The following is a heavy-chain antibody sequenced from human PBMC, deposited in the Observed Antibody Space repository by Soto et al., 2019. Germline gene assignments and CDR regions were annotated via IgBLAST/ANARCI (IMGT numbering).Heavy chain of an antibody. CDR3: ARGVDHYYYYYMDV. Sequence: SVKVSCKASGGTFSSYTSSWVRQATRQGLEWMGRIIPILGIANYAQKFQGRVTITADKSTSTAYMELSSLRSEDTAVYYCARGVDHYYYYYMDVWGKGTTVTVSS. V-gene: IGHV1-69*02. J-gene: IGHJ6*03. D-gene: IGHD3-3*01. CDR1: GGTFSSYT. CDR2: IIPILGIA.